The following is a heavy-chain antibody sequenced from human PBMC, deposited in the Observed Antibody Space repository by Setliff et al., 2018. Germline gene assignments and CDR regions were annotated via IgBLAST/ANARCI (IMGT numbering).Heavy chain of an antibody. V-gene: IGHV1-46*01. CDR3: AREAAGRTGSWAVNAFDI. Sequence: ASVKVSCKASGYTFTSYDINWVRQATGQGLEWMGWINPSGGSTSYAQKFQGRVTMTRDTSTSAVYMELSSLRSEDTAVYYCAREAAGRTGSWAVNAFDIWGQGTMVTVSS. CDR1: GYTFTSYD. J-gene: IGHJ3*02. CDR2: INPSGGST. D-gene: IGHD6-13*01.